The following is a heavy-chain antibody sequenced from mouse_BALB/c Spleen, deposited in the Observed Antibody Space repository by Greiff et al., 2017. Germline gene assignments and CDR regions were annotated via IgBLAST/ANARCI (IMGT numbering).Heavy chain of an antibody. Sequence: QVQLQQPGAELVKPGASVKMSCKASGYTFTSYWMHWVKQRPGQGLEWIGTIDPSDSYTNYNQKFKDKATLTVDKSSSTAYMQLSSLTSEDSAVYYCARVDYGYPFAYWGQGTLVTVSA. D-gene: IGHD1-2*01. CDR1: GYTFTSYW. CDR3: ARVDYGYPFAY. J-gene: IGHJ3*01. CDR2: IDPSDSYT. V-gene: IGHV1S127*01.